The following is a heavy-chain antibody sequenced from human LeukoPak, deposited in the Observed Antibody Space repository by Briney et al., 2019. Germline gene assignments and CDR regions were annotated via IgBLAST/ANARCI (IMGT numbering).Heavy chain of an antibody. Sequence: GGSLRLSCAASGFTFSSYGMSWVRQAPGKGLEWVSAISGSGGSTYYADSVKGRFTISRDNSKNTLYLQMDSLRAEDTAVYYCAKVPGGYYDSGSYLPFDYWGQGTLVTVSS. J-gene: IGHJ4*02. CDR3: AKVPGGYYDSGSYLPFDY. V-gene: IGHV3-23*01. D-gene: IGHD3-10*01. CDR2: ISGSGGST. CDR1: GFTFSSYG.